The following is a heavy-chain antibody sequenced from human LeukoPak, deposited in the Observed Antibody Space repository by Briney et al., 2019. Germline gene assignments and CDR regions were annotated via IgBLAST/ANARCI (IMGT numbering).Heavy chain of an antibody. J-gene: IGHJ4*02. D-gene: IGHD6-19*01. CDR1: GFTFTNYF. Sequence: GGSLRLSCAASGFTFTNYFMTWVRQAPGKGLEWVANIKQDASEKYYVDSVKGRFTISRDNAKNSVYLEMSSLTVEDTAVYYCARLRYSSGYFDYWGQGTLVTVSS. CDR3: ARLRYSSGYFDY. CDR2: IKQDASEK. V-gene: IGHV3-7*01.